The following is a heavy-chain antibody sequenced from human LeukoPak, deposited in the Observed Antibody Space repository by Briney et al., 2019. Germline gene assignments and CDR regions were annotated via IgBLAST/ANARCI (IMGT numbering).Heavy chain of an antibody. J-gene: IGHJ5*02. CDR3: ATPYYYDSSGYYT. Sequence: SVKVSCKASGYTFTGCYMHWVRQAPGQGLEWMGWINPNSGGTNYAQKFQGRVTMTRDTSISTAYMELSRLRSDDTAVYYCATPYYYDSSGYYTWGQGTLVTVSS. D-gene: IGHD3-22*01. CDR2: INPNSGGT. V-gene: IGHV1-2*02. CDR1: GYTFTGCY.